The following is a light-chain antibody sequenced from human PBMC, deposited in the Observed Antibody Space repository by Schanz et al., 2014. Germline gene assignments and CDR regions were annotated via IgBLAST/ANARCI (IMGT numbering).Light chain of an antibody. CDR3: QQYDSYPPT. CDR1: QAIRTH. J-gene: IGKJ3*01. CDR2: GAS. Sequence: DIQMTQSPSSVSASVGDRVTITCRASQAIRTHLAWFQQKPGKAPESLIYGASTLQSGVASKFSGSGSGTDFTLNISGLQPEDFATYYCQQYDSYPPTFGPGTKVDI. V-gene: IGKV1-16*02.